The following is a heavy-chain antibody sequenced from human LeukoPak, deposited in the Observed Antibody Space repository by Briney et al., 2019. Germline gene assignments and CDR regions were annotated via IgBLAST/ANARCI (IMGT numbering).Heavy chain of an antibody. CDR3: VKGPRPDITVAHTVEN. CDR1: GFIFSNYA. CDR2: ISSRGDST. Sequence: GGSLRLSCAASGFIFSNYAMSWVRQVPGRGLEWVSTISSRGDSTYVADSVRGRFTISRDNSKNSLYLQMNTVRAEDTAVYYCVKGPRPDITVAHTVENWGQGTLVTVSS. J-gene: IGHJ4*02. V-gene: IGHV3-23*01. D-gene: IGHD6-19*01.